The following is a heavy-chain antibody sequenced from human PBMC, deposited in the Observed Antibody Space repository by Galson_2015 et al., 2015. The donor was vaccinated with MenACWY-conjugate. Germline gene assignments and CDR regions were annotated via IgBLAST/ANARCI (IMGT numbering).Heavy chain of an antibody. CDR3: ARDGGIYSGTYYLDY. J-gene: IGHJ4*02. D-gene: IGHD1-26*01. CDR1: GFSFSTYS. CDR2: ISSSGSYI. Sequence: SLRLSCAASGFSFSTYSMNWVRQAPGKGLEWVSYISSSGSYIYYPDSLKGRFTISRDNAKNSLYLHMDSLRAEDTAVYYCARDGGIYSGTYYLDYWGQGTLVTVSS. V-gene: IGHV3-21*05.